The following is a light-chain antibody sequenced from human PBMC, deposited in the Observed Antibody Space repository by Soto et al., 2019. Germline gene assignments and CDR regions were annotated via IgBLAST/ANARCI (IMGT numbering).Light chain of an antibody. CDR2: DAS. CDR1: QSISSW. V-gene: IGKV1-5*01. J-gene: IGKJ1*01. CDR3: QQYNTYPWT. Sequence: DIQMTQSPATLSASVGERVTITCRASQSISSWLVWYQQKPGKVPKLLIDDASSLESGVPSRCSGSGSGTEFTLTISSLQPDDFATYYCQQYNTYPWTFGQGTKVEIK.